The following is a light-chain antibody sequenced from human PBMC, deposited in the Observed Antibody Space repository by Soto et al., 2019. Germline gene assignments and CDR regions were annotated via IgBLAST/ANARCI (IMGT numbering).Light chain of an antibody. CDR2: GAS. CDR1: QSVSSN. Sequence: EIVMTQSPATLSVSPGERATLSCRASQSVSSNLAWYQQKPGQAPRLLIYGASTRATGIPDRFSGSGSGTEFTLTISSLQSEDFAVYCCQQYNNWPPWTFGQGTKVEIK. J-gene: IGKJ1*01. CDR3: QQYNNWPPWT. V-gene: IGKV3-15*01.